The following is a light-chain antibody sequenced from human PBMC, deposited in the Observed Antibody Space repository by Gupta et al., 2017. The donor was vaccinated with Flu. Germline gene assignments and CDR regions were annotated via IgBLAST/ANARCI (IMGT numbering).Light chain of an antibody. J-gene: IGLJ3*02. CDR2: EVS. CDR1: SDVGGYNC. V-gene: IGLV2-8*01. Sequence: SDVGGYNCVAWYHRHPGKAPKLMIYEVSKRPSGVPERFSGSKSGNTTSLTVSGLQAEDEADYYCISYAGGYNLVLGGGTKLTVL. CDR3: ISYAGGYNLV.